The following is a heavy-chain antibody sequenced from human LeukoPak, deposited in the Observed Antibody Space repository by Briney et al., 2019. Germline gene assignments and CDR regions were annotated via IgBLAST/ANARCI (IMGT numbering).Heavy chain of an antibody. D-gene: IGHD1-26*01. CDR3: ASLYDIVGTTVDY. CDR1: GYTFTNYY. CDR2: IDPNTGGT. V-gene: IGHV1-2*06. J-gene: IGHJ4*02. Sequence: ASVKVSCTTSGYTFTNYYIHWVRQAPGQGLEWMGRIDPNTGGTKSAKNFQGRVTMTRDTSISTAYMALSGLRSDDTAVYYCASLYDIVGTTVDYWGQGTLVTVSS.